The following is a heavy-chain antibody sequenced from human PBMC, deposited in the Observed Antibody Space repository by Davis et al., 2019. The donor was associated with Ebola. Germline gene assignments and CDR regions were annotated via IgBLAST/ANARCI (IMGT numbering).Heavy chain of an antibody. J-gene: IGHJ6*02. D-gene: IGHD5-24*01. CDR1: GFTFSSYG. Sequence: GESLKISCAASGFTFSSYGMHWVRQAPGKGLEWVAVISYDGSNKYYADSVKGRFTISRDNSKNTLYLQMNSLRAEDTAVYYCARVSGGNGDVGYNDYYYYGMDVWGQGTTVTVSS. V-gene: IGHV3-30*03. CDR2: ISYDGSNK. CDR3: ARVSGGNGDVGYNDYYYYGMDV.